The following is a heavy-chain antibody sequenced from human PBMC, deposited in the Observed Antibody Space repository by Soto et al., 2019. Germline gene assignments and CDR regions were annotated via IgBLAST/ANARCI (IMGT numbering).Heavy chain of an antibody. CDR1: GFTFRSFA. J-gene: IGHJ5*02. D-gene: IGHD3-16*01. CDR2: ISGGGVTT. V-gene: IGHV3-23*01. CDR3: ANGLSQPPGGWFDP. Sequence: EVQLLESGGGLVQPGGSLRLSCVASGFTFRSFAMSLVRQAPGKGLEWVSAISGGGVTTYYADSVKGRFTISRDNSKNTLYLQMNSLRADDTAVYYCANGLSQPPGGWFDPWGQGTLVTVSS.